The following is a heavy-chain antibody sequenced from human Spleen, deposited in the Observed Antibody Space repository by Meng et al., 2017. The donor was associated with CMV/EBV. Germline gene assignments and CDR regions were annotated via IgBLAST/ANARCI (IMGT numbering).Heavy chain of an antibody. J-gene: IGHJ6*02. CDR3: ARGIYGSGINYYYGMDV. Sequence: GESLKISCAASGFTFSDYYMSWIRQAPGKGLEWVSYISSSGSTIYYADSVKGRFTISRDNAKNSLYLQMNSLRAEDTAVYYCARGIYGSGINYYYGMDVWGQGTTVTVSS. CDR2: ISSSGSTI. D-gene: IGHD3-10*01. V-gene: IGHV3-11*01. CDR1: GFTFSDYY.